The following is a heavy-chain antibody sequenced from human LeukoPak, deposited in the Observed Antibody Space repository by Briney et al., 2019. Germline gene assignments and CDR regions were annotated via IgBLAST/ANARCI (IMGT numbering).Heavy chain of an antibody. CDR1: GFTFSSYA. J-gene: IGHJ4*02. V-gene: IGHV3-30-3*01. Sequence: GGSLRPSCAASGFTFSSYAMHWVRQAPGKGLEWVAVISYDGSNKYYADSVKGRSTISRDNSKNTLYLRMNSLRAEDTAVYYCATQDNYDFWSGYPTLFDYWGQGTLVTVSS. D-gene: IGHD3-3*01. CDR3: ATQDNYDFWSGYPTLFDY. CDR2: ISYDGSNK.